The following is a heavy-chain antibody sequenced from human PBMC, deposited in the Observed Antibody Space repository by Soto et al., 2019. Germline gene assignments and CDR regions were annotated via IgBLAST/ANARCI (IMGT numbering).Heavy chain of an antibody. CDR3: ASGDREDIAVVIGVRPGEYGVDV. D-gene: IGHD2-15*01. V-gene: IGHV3-30-3*01. J-gene: IGHJ6*02. CDR2: ISYDGGNK. Sequence: QVQLVESGGGVVQPGRSLRLSCAASGFTFRNYAMHWVRQAPGKGLEWVAVISYDGGNKFYRDYVKGRFTISRDNSKNTLYLQINSMRYEDTAVYYCASGDREDIAVVIGVRPGEYGVDVWGQGTTVTVSS. CDR1: GFTFRNYA.